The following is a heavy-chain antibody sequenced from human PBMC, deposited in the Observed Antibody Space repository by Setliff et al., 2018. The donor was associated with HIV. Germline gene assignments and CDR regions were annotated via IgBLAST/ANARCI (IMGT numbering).Heavy chain of an antibody. CDR2: IFYSGST. CDR3: TRRGADSYYPRPLDV. V-gene: IGHV4-59*01. J-gene: IGHJ6*04. D-gene: IGHD3-10*01. Sequence: PSETLSLTCAVYGGSFSGYYWSWIRQPPGKGLEWIGYIFYSGSTNYNPSLKSRVTISVDTSKNQFSLRLNSVTAADTAIYYCTRRGADSYYPRPLDVWGKGTTVTVSS. CDR1: GGSFSGYY.